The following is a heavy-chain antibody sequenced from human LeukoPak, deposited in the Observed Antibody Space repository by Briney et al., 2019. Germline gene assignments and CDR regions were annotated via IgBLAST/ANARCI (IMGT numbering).Heavy chain of an antibody. J-gene: IGHJ2*01. D-gene: IGHD3-10*01. CDR1: GFTFSNYA. Sequence: PGRSLRLSCAASGFTFSNYAMNWVRQAPGKGLEWLSYISSYSSDIYYADSVKGRFTISRDNAKNTLFLQMNSLRAEDTAVYYCARDRESQWYLDLWGRGTLVTVSS. CDR3: ARDRESQWYLDL. V-gene: IGHV3-48*01. CDR2: ISSYSSDI.